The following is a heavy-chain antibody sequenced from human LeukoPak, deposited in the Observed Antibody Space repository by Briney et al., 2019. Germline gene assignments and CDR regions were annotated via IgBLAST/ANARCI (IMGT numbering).Heavy chain of an antibody. CDR3: AKALPYYYDSSGYYESSFDY. Sequence: SGGSLRLSCAASGFTFSSYAMSWVRQAPGKGLEWVSAISGSGGSTYYADSVKGRFTISRDNSKNTLYLQMNSLRAEDTAVYYCAKALPYYYDSSGYYESSFDYWGQGTLVTVSS. CDR1: GFTFSSYA. D-gene: IGHD3-22*01. J-gene: IGHJ4*02. V-gene: IGHV3-23*01. CDR2: ISGSGGST.